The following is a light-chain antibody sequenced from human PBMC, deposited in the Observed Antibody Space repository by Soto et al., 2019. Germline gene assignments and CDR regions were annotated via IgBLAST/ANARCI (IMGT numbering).Light chain of an antibody. V-gene: IGKV1-5*01. Sequence: DVQMTQSPSTLSASVGDRVTITCRASQSISDWLAWFQQKPGQAPRLLIYDASSLQSGVPSRFSGSGSGTEFTLTINSLQPDDFATYFCQQYSNYSATFGQGTKVEI. CDR3: QQYSNYSAT. CDR2: DAS. J-gene: IGKJ1*01. CDR1: QSISDW.